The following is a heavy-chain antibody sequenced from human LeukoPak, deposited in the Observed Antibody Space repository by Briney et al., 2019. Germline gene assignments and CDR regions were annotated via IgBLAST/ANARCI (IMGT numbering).Heavy chain of an antibody. CDR2: IKQDGSEK. D-gene: IGHD6-25*01. Sequence: GGSLRLSCAASGFTFSSYWMSWVRQAPGKGLEWVANIKQDGSEKYYVDSVKGRFTISSDNAKNSLFLQMNSLRAEDTAVYFCAISATARGGFDFWGQGTLVTVSS. CDR3: AISATARGGFDF. J-gene: IGHJ4*02. V-gene: IGHV3-7*01. CDR1: GFTFSSYW.